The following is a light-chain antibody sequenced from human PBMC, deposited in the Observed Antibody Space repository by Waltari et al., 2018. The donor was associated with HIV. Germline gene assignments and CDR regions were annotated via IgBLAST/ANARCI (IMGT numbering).Light chain of an antibody. Sequence: DIQMTQSPSSLSASIGDRVTITCRASQTIYHYLNWYQHEPGKPPKLLIYAASTLQSGVPSRFSASGSGTDFTLTINNLQPEDFATYYCQQSSDLPSTFGPGTKVDLK. CDR2: AAS. CDR3: QQSSDLPST. CDR1: QTIYHY. V-gene: IGKV1-39*01. J-gene: IGKJ3*01.